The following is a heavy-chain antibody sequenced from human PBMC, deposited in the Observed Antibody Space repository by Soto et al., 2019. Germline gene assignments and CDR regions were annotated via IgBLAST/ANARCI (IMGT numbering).Heavy chain of an antibody. J-gene: IGHJ6*02. CDR1: GFTFSSYA. CDR3: ASITMVRGVSSYYYYGMDV. CDR2: ISYDGSNK. V-gene: IGHV3-30-3*01. D-gene: IGHD3-10*01. Sequence: GGSLRLSCAASGFTFSSYAMHWVRQAPGKGLEWVAVISYDGSNKYYADSVKGRFTISRDNSKNTLYLQMNSLRAEDTAVYYCASITMVRGVSSYYYYGMDVWGQGTTVTVSS.